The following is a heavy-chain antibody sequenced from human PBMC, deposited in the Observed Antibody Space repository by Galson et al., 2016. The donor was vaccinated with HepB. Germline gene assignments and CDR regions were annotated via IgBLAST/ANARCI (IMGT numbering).Heavy chain of an antibody. V-gene: IGHV3-33*01. CDR1: GFTFSRYA. D-gene: IGHD6-19*01. CDR3: ARAFGIAVAGIDY. Sequence: SLRLSCAASGFTFSRYAMHWVRQAPGKGLEWVALIWYDGSNKYYADSVKVRFTISRDNSKYTLYLQMNSLRAEDTAVYDCARAFGIAVAGIDYWGQGTLVTGSS. J-gene: IGHJ4*02. CDR2: IWYDGSNK.